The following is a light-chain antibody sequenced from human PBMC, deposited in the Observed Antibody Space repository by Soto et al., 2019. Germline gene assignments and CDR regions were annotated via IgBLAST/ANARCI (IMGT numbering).Light chain of an antibody. CDR3: CSYAGRYTYV. J-gene: IGLJ1*01. V-gene: IGLV2-11*01. Sequence: QSVLTQPRSVSGSPGQSVTISCSGTSSDVGGYNYVSWYQQYAGKAPKLMIYDVSKRPSGVPDRFSGSKSGNTASLTITGLQDEDEADYSCCSYAGRYTYVFGTGTKVTVL. CDR2: DVS. CDR1: SSDVGGYNY.